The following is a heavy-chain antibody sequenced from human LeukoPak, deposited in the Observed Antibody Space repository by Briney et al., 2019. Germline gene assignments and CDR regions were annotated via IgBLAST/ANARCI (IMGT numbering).Heavy chain of an antibody. D-gene: IGHD4-23*01. CDR3: ARDPGGPDFFDL. Sequence: GGSLRLSCAASGFAFNNYGIHWVRQAPGKGLEWVTFISLDGSNQFYADSVEGRFTISRDSSKNMVYLQLSGLRPEDTGIYYCARDPGGPDFFDLWGQGTLVIVSS. CDR2: ISLDGSNQ. V-gene: IGHV3-30*04. J-gene: IGHJ4*02. CDR1: GFAFNNYG.